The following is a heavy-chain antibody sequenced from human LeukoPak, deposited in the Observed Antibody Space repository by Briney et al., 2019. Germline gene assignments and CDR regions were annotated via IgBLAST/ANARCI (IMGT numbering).Heavy chain of an antibody. V-gene: IGHV3-23*01. CDR2: ISGRCGST. Sequence: GGSLRLSCAASGFTFSSYAMSWVRQAPGKGLEWVSAISGRCGSTHYADSVKGQFTISRDNSKNTRYLQMNSLRAEDTAVYYCAKHDDRPHYGMDVWGQGTTVTVSS. CDR3: AKHDDRPHYGMDV. CDR1: GFTFSSYA. D-gene: IGHD1-1*01. J-gene: IGHJ6*02.